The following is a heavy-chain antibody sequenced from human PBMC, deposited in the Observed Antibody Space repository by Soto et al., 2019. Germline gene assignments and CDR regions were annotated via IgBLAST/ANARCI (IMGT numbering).Heavy chain of an antibody. CDR1: GYSFTAYY. CDR3: ARADEYSNDRPKTF. Sequence: QVQLVQSGAEVKKPGASVKVSCKASGYSFTAYYMHWVRQAPGQGLEWMGWINPNTGDTNYVQKFQGRVSMTWDTSISTAYMELSGLRSEDTAVYYCARADEYSNDRPKTFWGQGTLVSVSS. J-gene: IGHJ4*02. CDR2: INPNTGDT. V-gene: IGHV1-2*02. D-gene: IGHD4-4*01.